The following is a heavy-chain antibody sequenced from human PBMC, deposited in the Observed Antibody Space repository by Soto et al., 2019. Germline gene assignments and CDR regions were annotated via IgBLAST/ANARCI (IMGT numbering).Heavy chain of an antibody. CDR3: ARDALGYCTNGVCYRGYYFDY. D-gene: IGHD2-8*01. V-gene: IGHV3-33*01. CDR1: GFTFSSYG. CDR2: IWYDGSNK. Sequence: QVQLVESGGGVVQPGRSLRLSCAASGFTFSSYGMHWVRQAPGKGLEWVAVIWYDGSNKYYADSVKGRFTISRDNSKNTLYLQMNSLRAEDTAVYYCARDALGYCTNGVCYRGYYFDYWGQGTLVTVSS. J-gene: IGHJ4*02.